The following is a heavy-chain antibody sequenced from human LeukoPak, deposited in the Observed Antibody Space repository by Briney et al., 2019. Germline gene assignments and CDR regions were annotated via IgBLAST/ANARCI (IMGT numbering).Heavy chain of an antibody. V-gene: IGHV3-33*01. D-gene: IGHD1-26*01. CDR2: IWYDGSNK. J-gene: IGHJ4*02. CDR1: GFTFSSYG. Sequence: PGGSLRLSCAASGFTFSSYGMHWVRQAPGKGLEWVAVIWYDGSNKYYADSVKGRFTISRDNSKNTLYLQMNSLRAEDTAVYYCARARGRTGNDYWGQGTLVTVSS. CDR3: ARARGRTGNDY.